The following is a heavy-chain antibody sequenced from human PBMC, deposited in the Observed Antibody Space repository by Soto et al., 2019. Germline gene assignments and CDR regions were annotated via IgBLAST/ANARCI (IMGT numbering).Heavy chain of an antibody. CDR2: ISYNGFNK. V-gene: IGHV3-30-3*01. Sequence: GGSLRLSCAGSGFNSSNFAIHWVRKAPDKGREGRAIISYNGFNKYYTDAVRGRFSISRDNTKNSVFQEMRSLETDNTTVYYSARDQNVPGYGNYSDSIDMWGQGTMVTVSS. J-gene: IGHJ3*02. CDR1: GFNSSNFA. D-gene: IGHD4-17*01. CDR3: ARDQNVPGYGNYSDSIDM.